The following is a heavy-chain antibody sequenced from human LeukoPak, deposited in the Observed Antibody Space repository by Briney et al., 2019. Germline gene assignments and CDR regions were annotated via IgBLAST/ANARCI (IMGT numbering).Heavy chain of an antibody. V-gene: IGHV3-15*07. Sequence: GGSLRLSCAVSGFTFNNVWMNWVRQAPGKGLEWVARIKNKNEGETTDYAAPVKGRFTISRDDSKAILFLQMNSLNIDDTATYYCTTGIDDAGGYWGQGTLVSVSS. CDR1: GFTFNNVW. J-gene: IGHJ4*02. CDR3: TTGIDDAGGY. CDR2: IKNKNEGETT. D-gene: IGHD3-3*02.